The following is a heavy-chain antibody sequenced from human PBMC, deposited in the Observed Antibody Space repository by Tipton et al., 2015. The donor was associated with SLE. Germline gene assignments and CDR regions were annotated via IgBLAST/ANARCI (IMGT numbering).Heavy chain of an antibody. CDR2: IRPTGSNI. V-gene: IGHV3-11*04. J-gene: IGHJ5*01. CDR1: GLAFSGAY. CDR3: ARTNWLDS. Sequence: QVQLVQSGGGLVRPEGSLRLSCAASGLAFSGAYMGWVRQPPGKGLEWISYIRPTGSNIDADSVKGRFTVSRDNAKNSLYLQMNNLRDEDSALYYCARTNWLDSWGQGTLVTVSS.